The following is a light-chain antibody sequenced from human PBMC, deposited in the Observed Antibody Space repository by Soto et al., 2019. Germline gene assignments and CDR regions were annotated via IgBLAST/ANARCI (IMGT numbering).Light chain of an antibody. CDR1: QDINNY. V-gene: IGKV1-33*01. CDR3: QRYDNLPPVT. Sequence: DIQMTQSPSSLSASVGDRVTITCQASQDINNYLQWFQQKPGKAPKLLIYDASNLETGVPSRFSGSGSWTDFTFTISSLQPEDIATYYCQRYDNLPPVTFGQGTRLEIK. CDR2: DAS. J-gene: IGKJ5*01.